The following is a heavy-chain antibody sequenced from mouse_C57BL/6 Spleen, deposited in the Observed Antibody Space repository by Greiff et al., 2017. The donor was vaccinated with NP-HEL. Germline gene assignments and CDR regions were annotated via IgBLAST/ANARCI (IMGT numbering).Heavy chain of an antibody. J-gene: IGHJ1*03. CDR2: IDPENGDT. CDR1: GFNIKDDY. V-gene: IGHV14-4*01. D-gene: IGHD1-1*01. Sequence: EVKLVESGAELVRPGASVKLSCTASGFNIKDDYMHWVKQRPEQGLEWIGWIDPENGDTEYASKFQGKATITADTSSNTAYLQLSSLTSEDTAVYYCTTRVITTVVATGPYWYFDVWGTGTTVTVSS. CDR3: TTRVITTVVATGPYWYFDV.